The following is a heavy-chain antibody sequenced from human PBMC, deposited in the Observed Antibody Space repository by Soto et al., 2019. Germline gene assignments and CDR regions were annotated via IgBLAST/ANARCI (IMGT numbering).Heavy chain of an antibody. CDR3: ARTLFCSATCCADYFDP. CDR2: IFSNDAK. J-gene: IGHJ5*02. D-gene: IGHD2-2*01. V-gene: IGHV2-26*02. CDR1: ELSLSAATTG. Sequence: SGPTLVNPTDTLTLTWSVSELSLSAATTGVSWIRQPPGKALEWLAHIFSNDAKYYSASLKSRVTISKDTSKSQVVLTMTNMDPVDTATYYCARTLFCSATCCADYFDPWGQGTLVTVS.